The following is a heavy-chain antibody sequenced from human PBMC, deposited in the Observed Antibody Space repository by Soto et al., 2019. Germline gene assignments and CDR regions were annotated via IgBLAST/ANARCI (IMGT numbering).Heavy chain of an antibody. CDR3: ARETARSITGTTHGWFDP. Sequence: GGSLRLSCAASGFTFSSYAMHWVRQAPGKGLEWVAVISYDGSNKYYADSVKGRFTISRDNSKNTLYLQMNSLRAEDTAVYYCARETARSITGTTHGWFDPWGQGTLVTVSS. V-gene: IGHV3-30-3*01. J-gene: IGHJ5*02. D-gene: IGHD1-20*01. CDR2: ISYDGSNK. CDR1: GFTFSSYA.